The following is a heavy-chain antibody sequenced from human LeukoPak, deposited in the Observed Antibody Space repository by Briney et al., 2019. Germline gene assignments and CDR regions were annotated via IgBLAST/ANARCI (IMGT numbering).Heavy chain of an antibody. J-gene: IGHJ4*02. Sequence: SETLSLTCAVDGGSVSDYWSWIRQPPGKGLEWMGEINHRGSTNYNPSLKSRVTISVDTSKNQFSRKLSLLTAANAEWDYGAXGXXXSIXXXGPVRPTVNXFDYWGQGTLVTVSS. CDR2: INHRGST. V-gene: IGHV4-34*01. CDR1: GGSVSDY. D-gene: IGHD1-1*01. CDR3: AXGXXXSIXXXGPVRPTVNXFDY.